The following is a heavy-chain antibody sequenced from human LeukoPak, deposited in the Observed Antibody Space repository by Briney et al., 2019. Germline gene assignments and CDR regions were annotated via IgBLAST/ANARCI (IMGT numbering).Heavy chain of an antibody. Sequence: PSETLSLTCAVYGGSFSGYYWSWIRQPPGKGLEWIGEINHSGSTNYNPSLKSRVTISVDTSKNQFSLKLSSVTAADTAVYYCARVESSSTSCDYWGQGTLVTVSS. CDR1: GGSFSGYY. CDR3: ARVESSSTSCDY. V-gene: IGHV4-34*01. J-gene: IGHJ4*02. D-gene: IGHD2-2*01. CDR2: INHSGST.